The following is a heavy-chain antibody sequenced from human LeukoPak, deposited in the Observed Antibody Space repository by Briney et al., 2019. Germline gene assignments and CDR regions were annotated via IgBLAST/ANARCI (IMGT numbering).Heavy chain of an antibody. D-gene: IGHD6-6*01. CDR3: ARGRSIAARHNWFDP. J-gene: IGHJ5*02. CDR2: MNPNSGNT. Sequence: ASVKVSCKASGYTFTSYDINWVRQATGQGLEWMGWMNPNSGNTGYAQKFQGRVTITRNTSISTAYMELSSLRSEDTAVYYCARGRSIAARHNWFDPWGQGTLVTVSS. V-gene: IGHV1-8*03. CDR1: GYTFTSYD.